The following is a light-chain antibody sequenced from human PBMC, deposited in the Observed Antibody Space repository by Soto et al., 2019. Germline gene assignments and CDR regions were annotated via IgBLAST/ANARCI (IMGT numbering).Light chain of an antibody. J-gene: IGLJ3*02. CDR3: SSYTSSRLRV. CDR1: SSDVGGYNY. CDR2: EVS. V-gene: IGLV2-14*01. Sequence: QSVLTQPASVSGSPGQSITISCTGTSSDVGGYNYVSWYQQHPDKAPKLMIYEVSNRPSGVSNRFSGSKSGNTASLTISGLQAEDEADYYCSSYTSSRLRVFGGGTKLTVL.